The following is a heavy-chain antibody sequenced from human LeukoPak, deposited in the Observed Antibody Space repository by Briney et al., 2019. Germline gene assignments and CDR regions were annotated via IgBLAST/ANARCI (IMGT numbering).Heavy chain of an antibody. Sequence: RAGGSLRLSCSASGFTFSSYAMHWVRQAPGKGLEWVAVISYDGSNKYYADSVKGRFTISRDNSKNTLYLQMNSLRAEDTAVYYCARDHGSYYYFDYWGQGTLVTVSS. V-gene: IGHV3-30-3*01. CDR1: GFTFSSYA. J-gene: IGHJ4*02. CDR2: ISYDGSNK. D-gene: IGHD1-26*01. CDR3: ARDHGSYYYFDY.